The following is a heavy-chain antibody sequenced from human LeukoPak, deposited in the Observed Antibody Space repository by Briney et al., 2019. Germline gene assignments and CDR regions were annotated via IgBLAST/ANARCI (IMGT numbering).Heavy chain of an antibody. CDR2: ISSSGTTI. CDR1: GFTFSSSS. D-gene: IGHD3-9*01. J-gene: IGHJ4*02. V-gene: IGHV3-48*04. CDR3: AGNRILTGYYLFDY. Sequence: GGSLRLSCAASGFTFSSSSMNWVRQAPGKGLEWVSYISSSGTTIYYADSVKGRFTISRDNAKNSLYLQMNSLRAEDTAVYYCAGNRILTGYYLFDYWGQGTLVTVSS.